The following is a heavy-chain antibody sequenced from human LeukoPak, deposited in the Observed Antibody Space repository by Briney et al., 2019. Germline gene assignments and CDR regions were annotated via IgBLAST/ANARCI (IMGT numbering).Heavy chain of an antibody. Sequence: SETLSLTCTVSGGSISSSSYFWGWIRQPPGKGPEWIGSIYYSGNTYYNPSLKSRVTISLNTSKNQFSLKLSSVTAADTAVYYCARRNRWELLDFWGQGTLVTVSS. CDR1: GGSISSSSYF. CDR3: ARRNRWELLDF. V-gene: IGHV4-39*01. CDR2: IYYSGNT. D-gene: IGHD1-26*01. J-gene: IGHJ4*02.